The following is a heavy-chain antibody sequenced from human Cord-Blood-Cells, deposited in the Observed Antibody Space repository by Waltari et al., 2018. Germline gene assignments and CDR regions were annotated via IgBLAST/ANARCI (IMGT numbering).Heavy chain of an antibody. J-gene: IGHJ4*02. CDR3: ARGRGDDILTGYYNFDY. Sequence: QVQLVQSGAEVKKPGASVKVSCKASGNTFTSYYMPCARHATGQGLEWMGIINPSGGSTSYAQKFQGRVTMTRDTSTSTVYMELSSLRSEDTAVYCCARGRGDDILTGYYNFDYWGQGTLVTVSS. V-gene: IGHV1-46*01. CDR2: INPSGGST. CDR1: GNTFTSYY. D-gene: IGHD3-9*01.